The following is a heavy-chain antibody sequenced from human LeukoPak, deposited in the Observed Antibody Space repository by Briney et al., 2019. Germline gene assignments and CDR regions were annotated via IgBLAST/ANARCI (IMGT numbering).Heavy chain of an antibody. CDR2: ISSSSSYI. V-gene: IGHV3-21*01. D-gene: IGHD2-2*01. J-gene: IGHJ5*02. Sequence: GGSLRLSCAASGFTFSSYSMNWVRQAPGKGLEWVSSISSSSSYIYYADSVKGRFTISRDDAKNSLYLQMNSLRAEDTAVYYCARDSSLYCSSTSCYRGWFDPWGQGTLVTVSS. CDR3: ARDSSLYCSSTSCYRGWFDP. CDR1: GFTFSSYS.